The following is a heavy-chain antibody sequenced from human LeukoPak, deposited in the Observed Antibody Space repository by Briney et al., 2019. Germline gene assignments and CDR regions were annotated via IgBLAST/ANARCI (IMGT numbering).Heavy chain of an antibody. D-gene: IGHD2-15*01. CDR3: ARGGCSGGSCYSSWFDP. J-gene: IGHJ5*02. V-gene: IGHV1-2*02. Sequence: GASVKVSCKASGYTFTGYYMHWVRQAPGQGLEWMGWINPNSGGTNYAQKFQGRVTVTRDTSISTAYMELSRLRSDDTAVYYCARGGCSGGSCYSSWFDPWGQGILVTVSS. CDR1: GYTFTGYY. CDR2: INPNSGGT.